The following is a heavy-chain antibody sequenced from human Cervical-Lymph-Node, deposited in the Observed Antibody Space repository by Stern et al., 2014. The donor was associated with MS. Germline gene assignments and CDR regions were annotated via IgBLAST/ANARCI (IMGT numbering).Heavy chain of an antibody. J-gene: IGHJ6*02. CDR3: AKGVGNPTTLYYYYYGMDV. D-gene: IGHD1-1*01. Sequence: EVQLVESGGGLVQPGGSLRLSCAASGFTFSSYAMSWVRQAPGKGLEWVSAISGSGGSTYYADSVKGRFTISRDNSKNTLYLQMNSLRAEDTAVYYCAKGVGNPTTLYYYYYGMDVWGQGTTVTGSS. CDR2: ISGSGGST. V-gene: IGHV3-23*04. CDR1: GFTFSSYA.